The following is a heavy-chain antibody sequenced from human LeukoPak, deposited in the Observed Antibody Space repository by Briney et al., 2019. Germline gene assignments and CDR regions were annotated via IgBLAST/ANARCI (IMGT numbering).Heavy chain of an antibody. CDR3: ARYCSGGSCYMGLI. D-gene: IGHD2-15*01. V-gene: IGHV3-33*01. CDR2: IRYDGSSE. J-gene: IGHJ4*02. CDR1: GFTFSTYG. Sequence: GRSLRLSCAASGFTFSTYGTHWVRQAPGKGLEWVAVIRYDGSSEYYADSVKGRFIISRDNSKNTLYLQMNSLRAEDTAVYYCARYCSGGSCYMGLIWGQGTLVTVSS.